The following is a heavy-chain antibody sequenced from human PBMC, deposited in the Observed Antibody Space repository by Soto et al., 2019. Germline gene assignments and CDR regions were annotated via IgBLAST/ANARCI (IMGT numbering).Heavy chain of an antibody. D-gene: IGHD3-16*01. CDR1: GFTFRNYA. CDR3: ARPWGQLSTYYYGMDT. V-gene: IGHV3-30-3*01. CDR2: ISYDGDNK. Sequence: QVQLVESGGGVVQPGRSLTLSCAASGFTFRNYAMHWVRQAPGKGLEWVATISYDGDNKYYTDSVKGPFTISRDNSKNTLYLQMNSLRPEHTAVYYCARPWGQLSTYYYGMDTWGQGTTVTVSS. J-gene: IGHJ6*02.